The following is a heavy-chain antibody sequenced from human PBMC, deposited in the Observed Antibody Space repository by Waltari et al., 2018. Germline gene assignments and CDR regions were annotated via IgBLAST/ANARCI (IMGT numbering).Heavy chain of an antibody. CDR2: INPNRGGT. V-gene: IGHV1-2*02. J-gene: IGHJ4*02. Sequence: QVQLVQSGAEVKKPGASVKVSCKASGYTFTGYYMHWVRQAPGQGLEWMGWINPNRGGTNYAQKFQSRLTMTRDTSISTAYMELSRLRSDDTAVYYCARTILGPGDYWGQGTLVTVSS. CDR1: GYTFTGYY. D-gene: IGHD3-9*01. CDR3: ARTILGPGDY.